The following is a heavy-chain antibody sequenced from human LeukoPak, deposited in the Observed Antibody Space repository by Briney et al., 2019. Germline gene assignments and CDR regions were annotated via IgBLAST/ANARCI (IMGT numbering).Heavy chain of an antibody. CDR3: AREGVVVVAASGLFDY. CDR1: GGSFSGYY. Sequence: SETLSLTCAVYGGSFSGYYWSWLRQPPGKGLEWIGEINHSGSTNYNPSLKSRVTISVDTSKNQFSLKLSSVTAADTAVYYCAREGVVVVAASGLFDYWGQGTLVTVSS. V-gene: IGHV4-34*01. J-gene: IGHJ4*02. CDR2: INHSGST. D-gene: IGHD2-15*01.